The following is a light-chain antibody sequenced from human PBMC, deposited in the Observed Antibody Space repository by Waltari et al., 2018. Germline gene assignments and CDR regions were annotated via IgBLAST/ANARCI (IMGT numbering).Light chain of an antibody. Sequence: EIVMTQSPATLSVSPGERATLSCRTSQSLNTNLAWYPQQPGQAPRPLSYGASTRATGIPARFSGHGSGTDFTLTISSLQSEEFALYYCQQYNNWPPYTFAQGTKLEIK. CDR2: GAS. J-gene: IGKJ2*01. V-gene: IGKV3-15*01. CDR3: QQYNNWPPYT. CDR1: QSLNTN.